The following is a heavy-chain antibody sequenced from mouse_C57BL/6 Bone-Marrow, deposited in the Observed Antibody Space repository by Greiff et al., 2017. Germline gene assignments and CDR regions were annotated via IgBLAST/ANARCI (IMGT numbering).Heavy chain of an antibody. D-gene: IGHD1-1*01. CDR1: GYSFTGYY. Sequence: EVQLQQSGPELVKPGASVKISCKASGYSFTGYYMNWVKQSPEKSLEWIGEINPSTGGTTYNQKFKAKATLTVDKSSSTAYMQLKSLTSEDSAVYYSAKEDYYGQGYFDVWGTGTTVTVSS. CDR2: INPSTGGT. J-gene: IGHJ1*03. V-gene: IGHV1-42*01. CDR3: AKEDYYGQGYFDV.